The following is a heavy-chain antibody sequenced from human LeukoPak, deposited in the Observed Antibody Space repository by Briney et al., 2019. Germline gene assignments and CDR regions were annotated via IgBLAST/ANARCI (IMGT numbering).Heavy chain of an antibody. J-gene: IGHJ6*02. CDR1: GFTFSSYA. V-gene: IGHV3-23*01. Sequence: VESLRLSCAASGFTFSSYAMSWVRQAPGKGLEWVSAISGSGGSTYYADSVKGRFTISRDNSKNTLYLQMNSLRAEDTAVYYCAKDLSAGYYGMDVWGQGTTVTVSS. CDR2: ISGSGGST. CDR3: AKDLSAGYYGMDV. D-gene: IGHD3-3*01.